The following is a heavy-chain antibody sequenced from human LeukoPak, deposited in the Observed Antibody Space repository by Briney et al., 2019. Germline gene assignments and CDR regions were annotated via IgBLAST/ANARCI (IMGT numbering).Heavy chain of an antibody. V-gene: IGHV3-7*01. CDR1: GFTFRTYW. Sequence: QAGGPLRFSCGGAGFTFRTYWMSWVRQAPGKGLERVANIKRDESEKYYVDSVDGRFIISSDNAKTALFLQINSQTAEAAAVYYCARNPGRKFDFWGQGALVTVSS. D-gene: IGHD3-10*01. CDR3: ARNPGRKFDF. CDR2: IKRDESEK. J-gene: IGHJ4*02.